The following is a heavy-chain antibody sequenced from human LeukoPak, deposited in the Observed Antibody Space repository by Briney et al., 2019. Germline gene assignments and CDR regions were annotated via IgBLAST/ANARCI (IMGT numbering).Heavy chain of an antibody. CDR2: ISSNGIST. J-gene: IGHJ5*02. D-gene: IGHD1-26*01. CDR1: GFTFTNYP. Sequence: PGGSLRLSCSASGFTFTNYPMHWVRQAPGKGLEFVSSISSNGISTYYADSVKGRFTISRDNSKNTLYLQMSSLRAEDTAVYYCARSIVGGFDPWGQGTLVTVSS. CDR3: ARSIVGGFDP. V-gene: IGHV3-64D*06.